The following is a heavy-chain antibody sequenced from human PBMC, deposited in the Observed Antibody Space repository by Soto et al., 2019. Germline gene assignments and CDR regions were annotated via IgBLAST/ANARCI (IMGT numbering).Heavy chain of an antibody. CDR3: AGSSQNTFRGDY. J-gene: IGHJ4*02. V-gene: IGHV3-7*01. D-gene: IGHD3-16*01. Sequence: EVQLVESGGGLVQPGGFLRLSCAASGFTFSSYWMSWVGQAPGKGQEWVANIKQEGSEKYYVDSVKGRFTLSRDNAKNSLYLQMNSLRAEDTAVYYCAGSSQNTFRGDYCGQGALVTVSS. CDR1: GFTFSSYW. CDR2: IKQEGSEK.